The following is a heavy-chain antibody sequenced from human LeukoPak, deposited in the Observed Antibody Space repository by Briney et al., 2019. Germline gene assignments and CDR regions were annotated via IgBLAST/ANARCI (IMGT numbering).Heavy chain of an antibody. D-gene: IGHD6-19*01. Sequence: GGSLRLSCAASGFTFSDYYMSWIRQAPGKGLEWVSYISSSGSTIYYADSVKGRFTISRDNAKNSLYLQMNSLRAEDTAVYYCARVLSGWNPDAFDIWGQGTMVTVSS. CDR3: ARVLSGWNPDAFDI. J-gene: IGHJ3*02. CDR2: ISSSGSTI. CDR1: GFTFSDYY. V-gene: IGHV3-11*01.